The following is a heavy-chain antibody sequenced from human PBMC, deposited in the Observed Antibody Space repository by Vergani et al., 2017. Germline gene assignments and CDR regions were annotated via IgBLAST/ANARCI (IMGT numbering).Heavy chain of an antibody. CDR2: IIPIFGTA. CDR1: GGTFSSYA. J-gene: IGHJ6*02. V-gene: IGHV1-69*06. D-gene: IGHD2-21*02. Sequence: QVQLVQSGAEVKKPGSSVKVSCKASGGTFSSYAISWVRQAPGKGLEWMGGIIPIFGTANYAQKFQGRVTITADKSTSTAYMELSSLRSEDTAVYYCARERNIVVVTARGYGMDVWGQGTTVTVSS. CDR3: ARERNIVVVTARGYGMDV.